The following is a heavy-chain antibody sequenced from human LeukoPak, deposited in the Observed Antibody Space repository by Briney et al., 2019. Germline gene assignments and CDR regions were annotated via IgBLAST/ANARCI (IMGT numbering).Heavy chain of an antibody. CDR3: ARDPGFDY. Sequence: GGSLRLSCAASGFTFSSYSMNWVRQAPGKGLEWVSSIGSSSSYIYYADSVKGRFTISRDNAKNSLYLQMNSLRAEDTAVYYCARDPGFDYWGQGTLVTVSS. CDR2: IGSSSSYI. CDR1: GFTFSSYS. V-gene: IGHV3-21*01. D-gene: IGHD1-14*01. J-gene: IGHJ4*02.